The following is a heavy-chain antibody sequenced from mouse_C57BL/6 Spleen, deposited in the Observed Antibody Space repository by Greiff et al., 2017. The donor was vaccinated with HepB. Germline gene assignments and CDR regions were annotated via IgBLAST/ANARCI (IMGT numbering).Heavy chain of an antibody. D-gene: IGHD3-3*01. Sequence: QVQLKESGPELVKPGASVKISCKASGYAFSSSWMNWVKQRPGKGLEWIGRIYPGDGDTNYNGKFKGKATLTADKSSSTAYMQLSSLTSEDSAVYFCARGDARYAMDYWGQGTSVTVSS. CDR1: GYAFSSSW. CDR2: IYPGDGDT. V-gene: IGHV1-82*01. J-gene: IGHJ4*01. CDR3: ARGDARYAMDY.